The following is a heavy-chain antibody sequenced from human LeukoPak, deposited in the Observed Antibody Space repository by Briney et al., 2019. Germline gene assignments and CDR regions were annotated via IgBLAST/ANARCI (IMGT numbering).Heavy chain of an antibody. J-gene: IGHJ5*02. CDR2: ISSSSSTI. V-gene: IGHV3-48*01. D-gene: IGHD2-2*01. CDR3: ARGVGYCSSTSCYPNWFDP. Sequence: GGSLRLSCAASGFIVSSNYMSWVRQAPGKGLEWVSYISSSSSTIYYADSVKGRFTISRDNAKNSLYLQMNSLRAEDTAVYYCARGVGYCSSTSCYPNWFDPWGQGTLVTVSS. CDR1: GFIVSSNY.